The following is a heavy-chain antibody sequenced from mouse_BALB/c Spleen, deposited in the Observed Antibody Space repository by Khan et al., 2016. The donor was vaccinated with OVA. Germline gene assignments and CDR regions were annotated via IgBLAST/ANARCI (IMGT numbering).Heavy chain of an antibody. CDR2: ISYSGSP. J-gene: IGHJ3*01. CDR3: TRGRTY. V-gene: IGHV3-2*02. Sequence: EVQFQGSGPGLVKPSQSLSLTCTVTGYSITSDFAWNWFRHFPGNKLGWLGSISYSGSPTYTPSLKSRLSITRDTSKNQFFLQLNSVTTEDTATYYCTRGRTYWGQGTLVTVSA. D-gene: IGHD3-3*01. CDR1: GYSITSDFA.